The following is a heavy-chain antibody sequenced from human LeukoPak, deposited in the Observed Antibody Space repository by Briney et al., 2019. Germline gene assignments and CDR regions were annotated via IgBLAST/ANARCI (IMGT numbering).Heavy chain of an antibody. V-gene: IGHV3-9*01. J-gene: IGHJ4*02. Sequence: GGSLRLSCAASGFTFDDYAMHWVRQAPGKGLEWVSGISWNSGSICYADSVKGLFTISRDNAKNSLYLQMNSPRAEDTALYYCAKDGYSSSPPGDYWGQGTLVTVAS. CDR3: AKDGYSSSPPGDY. CDR2: ISWNSGSI. CDR1: GFTFDDYA. D-gene: IGHD6-6*01.